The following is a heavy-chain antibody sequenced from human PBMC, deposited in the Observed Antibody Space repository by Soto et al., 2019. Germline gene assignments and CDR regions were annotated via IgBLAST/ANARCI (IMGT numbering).Heavy chain of an antibody. V-gene: IGHV5-51*01. CDR2: IFPGDSDT. Sequence: PGESLKISCKGSGYTFANSWIAWVRQMPGKGLEWLGNIFPGDSDTKYSPSFQGRVTLSADTSISTAYLHWSSLKASDSAIYFCVTIWRPRGVVGDGPLDPGGQGTL. CDR3: VTIWRPRGVVGDGPLDP. CDR1: GYTFANSW. D-gene: IGHD3-3*01. J-gene: IGHJ5*02.